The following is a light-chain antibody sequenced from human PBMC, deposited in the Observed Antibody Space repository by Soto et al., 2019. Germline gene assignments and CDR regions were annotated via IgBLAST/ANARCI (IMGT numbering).Light chain of an antibody. CDR2: DAS. CDR1: QSISSW. J-gene: IGKJ4*01. Sequence: DIQMTQSPSTLSASVGDRVTITCRASQSISSWLAWYQQKPEKAPKLLIYDASSLESGVPSRFSGSGSGTEFTLTISSLQPDDFATYDCQQYNSYSLTFGGGTKVEIK. CDR3: QQYNSYSLT. V-gene: IGKV1-5*01.